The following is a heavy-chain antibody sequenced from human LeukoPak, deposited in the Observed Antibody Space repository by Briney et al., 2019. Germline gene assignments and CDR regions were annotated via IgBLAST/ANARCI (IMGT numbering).Heavy chain of an antibody. Sequence: GGSLRLSCAASGFTFSSYSMNWVRQAPGKGLEWVSYISSSSRTIYYADSVKGRFTISRDNAKNSLYLQMNSLRAEDTAVYYCAGDRIRTTVTKFQHWGQGTLVTVSS. CDR2: ISSSSRTI. CDR3: AGDRIRTTVTKFQH. J-gene: IGHJ1*01. CDR1: GFTFSSYS. D-gene: IGHD4-17*01. V-gene: IGHV3-48*04.